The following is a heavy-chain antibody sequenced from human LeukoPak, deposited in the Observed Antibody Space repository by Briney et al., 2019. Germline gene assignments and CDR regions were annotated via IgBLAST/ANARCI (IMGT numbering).Heavy chain of an antibody. CDR1: GYTFSSYG. CDR2: ISAYNGNT. V-gene: IGHV1-18*01. J-gene: IGHJ4*02. D-gene: IGHD2-15*01. CDR3: ARANAGYCSGGSCYELDY. Sequence: GASVKVSCKASGYTFSSYGISWVRQAPGQGLEWMGWISAYNGNTNRAQKLQGRVTMTTDTSTSTAYMELRSLRSDDTAVYYCARANAGYCSGGSCYELDYWGQGTLVTVSS.